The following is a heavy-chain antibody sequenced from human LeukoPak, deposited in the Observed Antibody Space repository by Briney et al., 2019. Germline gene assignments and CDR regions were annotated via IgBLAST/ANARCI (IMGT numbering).Heavy chain of an antibody. V-gene: IGHV4-39*07. Sequence: SETLSLTCTVSGGSISSSSYYWGWIRQPPGKGLEWIGGIYYSGSTYYNPSLKSRVTISVDTSKNQFSLKLSSVTAADTAVYSCARDRIAVATDYWGQGTLVTVSS. CDR1: GGSISSSSYY. CDR2: IYYSGST. J-gene: IGHJ4*02. D-gene: IGHD6-19*01. CDR3: ARDRIAVATDY.